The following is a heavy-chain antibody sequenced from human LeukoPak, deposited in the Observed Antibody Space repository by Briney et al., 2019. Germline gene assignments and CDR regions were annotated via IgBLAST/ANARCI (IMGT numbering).Heavy chain of an antibody. J-gene: IGHJ4*02. CDR2: INRDGSQK. CDR1: GFSLSAYW. Sequence: GGSLRLSCAASGFSLSAYWMTWVRQAPGKGLEWVANINRDGSQKNHVDSVKGRFTISRDNAKNSLYLQMNSLRAEDTALYYCAKDVYSSGTGYFDYWGQGTLVTVSS. CDR3: AKDVYSSGTGYFDY. D-gene: IGHD6-19*01. V-gene: IGHV3-7*03.